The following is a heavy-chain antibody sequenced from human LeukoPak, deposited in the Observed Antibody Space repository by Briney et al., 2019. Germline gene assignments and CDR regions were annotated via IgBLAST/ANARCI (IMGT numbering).Heavy chain of an antibody. CDR2: IYYSGST. V-gene: IGHV4-39*01. J-gene: IGHJ4*02. Sequence: PSETLSLTCTVSGGSISSSTSYWGWIRQPPGKGLEWIGSIYYSGSTSYNPSLKSRVTISVDTSKKQFSLKLDSVTAADTAVYYCARNASDSGTSYFDYRGQGTLVTVSS. D-gene: IGHD1-26*01. CDR1: GGSISSSTSY. CDR3: ARNASDSGTSYFDY.